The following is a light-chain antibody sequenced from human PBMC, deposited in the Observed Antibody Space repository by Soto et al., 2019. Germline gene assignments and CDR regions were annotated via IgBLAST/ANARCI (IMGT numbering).Light chain of an antibody. Sequence: EIVLTQSPATLSLSPGERATLSCGASQTVSNSYLAWYQQKPGLAPRLLIYDASSRAIGIPDRFSGSGSGADFTLTIRRLEPEEFAVYYCQQYGTSRWTFGQGTKVEIK. J-gene: IGKJ1*01. CDR3: QQYGTSRWT. CDR1: QTVSNSY. V-gene: IGKV3D-20*01. CDR2: DAS.